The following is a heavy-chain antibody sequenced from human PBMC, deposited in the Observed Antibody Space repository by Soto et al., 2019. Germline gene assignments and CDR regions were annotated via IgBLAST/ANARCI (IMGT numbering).Heavy chain of an antibody. CDR2: IYYSGTT. CDR1: GDSISSGDYY. D-gene: IGHD6-6*01. J-gene: IGHJ4*02. CDR3: AQGFKRYSSSPGPLEY. Sequence: QVQLQESGPGLVQPSQTLSLTCTVSGDSISSGDYYWSWVRQSPGKGLEWIGCIYYSGTTYYNPSPEDWLNHVGKSSQNPFSLGVGLVAGRGPGLDFCAQGFKRYSSSPGPLEYWGQGTLVTVSS. V-gene: IGHV4-30-4*01.